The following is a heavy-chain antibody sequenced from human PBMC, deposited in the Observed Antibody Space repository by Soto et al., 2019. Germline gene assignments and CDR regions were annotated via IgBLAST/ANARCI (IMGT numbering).Heavy chain of an antibody. CDR1: GASIGSSTSY. CDR3: ARQDDYSNYIES. Sequence: QLQLQESGPGLVKPSEALSLTCTVSGASIGSSTSYWGWIRQPPGKGLEWIGSIYYSGNTYYNPSLKSRVTISVDTSKNQFSLRLSSVTAADTAVYYCARQDDYSNYIESWGQGTLVTVSS. D-gene: IGHD4-4*01. CDR2: IYYSGNT. J-gene: IGHJ4*02. V-gene: IGHV4-39*01.